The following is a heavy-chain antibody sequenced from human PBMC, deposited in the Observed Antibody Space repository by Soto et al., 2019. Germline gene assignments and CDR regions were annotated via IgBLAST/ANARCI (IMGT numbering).Heavy chain of an antibody. V-gene: IGHV5-10-1*01. Sequence: LKISCKGSGYSFTSYWISWVRQMPAKGLEWMGRIDPSDSYTNYSPSFHGHVTFSADKSISTAYLQWSSLRASDTAMYYCARHKAFYYDTSGAWGQGTLLTVSS. CDR2: IDPSDSYT. CDR1: GYSFTSYW. D-gene: IGHD3-22*01. J-gene: IGHJ5*02. CDR3: ARHKAFYYDTSGA.